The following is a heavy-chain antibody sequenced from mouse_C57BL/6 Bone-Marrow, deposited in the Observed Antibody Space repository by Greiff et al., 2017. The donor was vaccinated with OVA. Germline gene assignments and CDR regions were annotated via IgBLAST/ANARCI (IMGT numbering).Heavy chain of an antibody. CDR3: TSAYSNNGDVDY. J-gene: IGHJ2*01. V-gene: IGHV1-15*01. Sequence: VQLVESGAELVRPWASVTLSCKASGYPFTDYEMHWVKQTPVPGLELIGAIDPETGGTAYTQKFKGMAILTADKSYSTAYMKLRSLTSDDAAVYYCTSAYSNNGDVDYWGQGTTLTVSS. CDR2: IDPETGGT. D-gene: IGHD2-5*01. CDR1: GYPFTDYE.